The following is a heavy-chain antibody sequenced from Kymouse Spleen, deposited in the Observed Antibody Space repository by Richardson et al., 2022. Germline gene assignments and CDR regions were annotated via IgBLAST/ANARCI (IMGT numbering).Heavy chain of an antibody. D-gene: IGHD6-6*01. Sequence: QVQLVESGGGVVQPGRSLRLSCAASGFTFSSYGMHWVRQAPGKGLEWVAVIWYDGSNKYYADSVKGRFTISRDNSKNTLYLQMNSLRAEDTAVYYCARDMGMIAARPGFDYWGQGTLVTVSS. CDR3: ARDMGMIAARPGFDY. CDR2: IWYDGSNK. J-gene: IGHJ4*02. V-gene: IGHV3-33*01. CDR1: GFTFSSYG.